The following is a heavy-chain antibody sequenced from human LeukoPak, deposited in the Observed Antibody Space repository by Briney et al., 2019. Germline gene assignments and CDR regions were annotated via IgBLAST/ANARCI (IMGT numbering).Heavy chain of an antibody. Sequence: GGSLRLSCAASGFTFSNYVMQWVRQAPGKGLEWVAAIWYDGSNEYYVDSVKGRFTISRDNSKNTLYLHVNSLRAEDTAVYYCASSGSYYPFDYWGQGTLVTVSS. CDR1: GFTFSNYV. CDR3: ASSGSYYPFDY. V-gene: IGHV3-33*01. CDR2: IWYDGSNE. J-gene: IGHJ4*02. D-gene: IGHD1-26*01.